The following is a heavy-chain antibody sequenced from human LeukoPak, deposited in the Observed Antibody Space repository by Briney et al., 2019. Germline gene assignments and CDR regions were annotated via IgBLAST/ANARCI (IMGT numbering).Heavy chain of an antibody. CDR3: ASLDVTRGLNYFDY. CDR1: GGAIISNTYF. Sequence: SETLPLTCTVSGGAIISNTYFWCWVRQPPGKGLEWIGSINYRGTTFYSTSLKSRLTISVDTSKNQFSLKLSSVTAADTAVYYCASLDVTRGLNYFDYGGQGTLLTVS. J-gene: IGHJ4*02. D-gene: IGHD4/OR15-4a*01. CDR2: INYRGTT. V-gene: IGHV4-39*07.